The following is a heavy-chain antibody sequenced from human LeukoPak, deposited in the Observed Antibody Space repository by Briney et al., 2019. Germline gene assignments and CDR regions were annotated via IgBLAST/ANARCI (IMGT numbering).Heavy chain of an antibody. CDR3: AEPIHRMKGGGRRAVNNGFDP. D-gene: IGHD1-14*01. J-gene: IGHJ5*02. V-gene: IGHV4-34*01. CDR2: INHSGST. Sequence: PSETLSLTCAVYGGSFSGYYWSWIRQPPGKGLEWIGEINHSGSTNYNPSLKSRVTISVDTSKNQFSLKLGSVTAADTAVYYCAEPIHRMKGGGRRAVNNGFDPWGKGPRVTVSS. CDR1: GGSFSGYY.